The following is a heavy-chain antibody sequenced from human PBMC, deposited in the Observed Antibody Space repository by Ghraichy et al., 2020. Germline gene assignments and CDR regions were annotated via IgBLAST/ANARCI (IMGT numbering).Heavy chain of an antibody. V-gene: IGHV3-7*01. Sequence: GGSLRLSCVVSGFSFSSYWMSWVRQAPGKGLEWVGNIKKDGTETYYVDSVKGRFTISRDNARNSLYLQMNSLTVGDTAMYYCVRDTLGGPSYFDYWGRGARVTVSS. CDR2: IKKDGTET. CDR3: VRDTLGGPSYFDY. J-gene: IGHJ4*02. D-gene: IGHD3-16*01. CDR1: GFSFSSYW.